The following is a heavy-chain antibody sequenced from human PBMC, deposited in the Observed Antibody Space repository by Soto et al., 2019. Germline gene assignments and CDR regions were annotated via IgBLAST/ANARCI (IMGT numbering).Heavy chain of an antibody. D-gene: IGHD2-21*01. V-gene: IGHV4-34*01. CDR2: INHTGSP. CDR3: ARGLQDVAVVVPGARMKKYSWFDS. Sequence: PSETLSLTCAVYGGSFSGYYWSWVRQSPGEGLEWIGEINHTGSPNYSPSLKSRVTISVDMSKNQFSLNLSSVTAADTAVYFCARGLQDVAVVVPGARMKKYSWFDSWGQGTLVTVSS. J-gene: IGHJ5*01. CDR1: GGSFSGYY.